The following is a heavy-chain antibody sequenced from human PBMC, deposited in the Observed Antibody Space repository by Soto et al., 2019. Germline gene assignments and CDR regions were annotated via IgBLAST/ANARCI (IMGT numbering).Heavy chain of an antibody. D-gene: IGHD1-1*01. V-gene: IGHV1-2*02. CDR3: ARRRLTTGTDYFDH. CDR1: GYTFNDYH. CDR2: INPNSGDT. Sequence: ASVKVSCKTSGYTFNDYHLHWVRQAPGQGLEWMGSINPNSGDTDYAQRFQGRVTLTRDTSIRTVYMELSILRFDDTAVYYCARRRLTTGTDYFDHWGQGTLVTVSS. J-gene: IGHJ4*02.